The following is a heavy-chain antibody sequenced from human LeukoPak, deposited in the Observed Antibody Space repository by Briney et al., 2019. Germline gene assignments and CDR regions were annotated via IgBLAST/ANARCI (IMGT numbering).Heavy chain of an antibody. CDR1: GFTFSSYA. V-gene: IGHV3-23*01. J-gene: IGHJ3*02. Sequence: EGSLRLSCAASGFTFSSYAMSWVRQAPGKGLEWVSAISGSGGSTYYADSVKGRFTISRDNSKNTLYLQMNSLRAEDTAVYYCAKDRVDLYYYDSSGYPDDAFDIWGQGTMVTVSS. CDR2: ISGSGGST. D-gene: IGHD3-22*01. CDR3: AKDRVDLYYYDSSGYPDDAFDI.